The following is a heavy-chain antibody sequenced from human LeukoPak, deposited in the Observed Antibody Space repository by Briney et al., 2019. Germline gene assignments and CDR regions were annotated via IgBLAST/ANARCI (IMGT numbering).Heavy chain of an antibody. CDR1: GRSISSDHW. Sequence: SGTLSHTCAVSGRSISSDHWWSWVRQPPGKSLEWIGEIFHIGVTNYKPSLKSRVSMSVDNSRHQFSLNLRSVTAADTAVYFCARGGRNASDIWGPGTKVIVSS. V-gene: IGHV4-4*02. CDR2: IFHIGVT. CDR3: ARGGRNASDI. J-gene: IGHJ3*02.